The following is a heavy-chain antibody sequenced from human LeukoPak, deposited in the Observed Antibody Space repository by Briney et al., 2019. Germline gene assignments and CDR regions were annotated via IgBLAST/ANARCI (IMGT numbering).Heavy chain of an antibody. CDR1: GDSVSTNTAA. J-gene: IGHJ4*02. CDR3: ARDGWPAFDY. V-gene: IGHV6-1*01. Sequence: SQTLSLTCAISGDSVSTNTAAWNWIRQSPSRGLEWLGRTYYRSKWYTDYAVSVKSRITINPDTSKNQFSLQLTAVTPEDTAVYFCARDGWPAFDYWGQGTLVTVSS. CDR2: TYYRSKWYT. D-gene: IGHD2-15*01.